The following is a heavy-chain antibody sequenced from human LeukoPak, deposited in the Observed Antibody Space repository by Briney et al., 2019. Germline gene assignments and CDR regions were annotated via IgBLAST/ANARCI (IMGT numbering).Heavy chain of an antibody. CDR2: IGTAGDT. CDR3: ARAPVLRFLEWSLFY. V-gene: IGHV3-13*03. J-gene: IGHJ4*02. Sequence: GGSLRPSCAACGFTFSSYDMHWVRQATGKGLEWVSAIGTAGDTYYPGSVKGQFTISRENAKNSLYLQMNSLRAGDTAVYYCARAPVLRFLEWSLFYWGQGTLVTVSS. CDR1: GFTFSSYD. D-gene: IGHD3-3*01.